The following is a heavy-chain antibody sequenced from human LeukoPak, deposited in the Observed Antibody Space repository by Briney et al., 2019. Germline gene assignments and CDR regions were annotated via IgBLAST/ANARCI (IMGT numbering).Heavy chain of an antibody. Sequence: SGGSLRLSCAALAFTFSSYGMSWVRQAPGKGLEWVSAISGDGRDIFYADAVKGRFTISRDNAKNSLYLQMNSLRAEDTAVYYCAELGITMIGGVWGKGTTVTISS. CDR3: AELGITMIGGV. CDR1: AFTFSSYG. V-gene: IGHV3-23*01. D-gene: IGHD3-10*02. J-gene: IGHJ6*04. CDR2: ISGDGRDI.